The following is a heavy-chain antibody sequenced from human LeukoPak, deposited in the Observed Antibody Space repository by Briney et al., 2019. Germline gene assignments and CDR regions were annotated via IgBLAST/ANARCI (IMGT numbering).Heavy chain of an antibody. J-gene: IGHJ4*02. CDR1: GYSFTSYW. Sequence: GESLKISCKGSGYSFTSYWIGWVRQMPGKGLEWMGIIYSGDSDTRYSPSFQGQVTISADKSISTAYLQWSSLKASDTAMYYCARQYYYDSSGYYYPFDHWGQGTLVTVSS. D-gene: IGHD3-22*01. V-gene: IGHV5-51*01. CDR2: IYSGDSDT. CDR3: ARQYYYDSSGYYYPFDH.